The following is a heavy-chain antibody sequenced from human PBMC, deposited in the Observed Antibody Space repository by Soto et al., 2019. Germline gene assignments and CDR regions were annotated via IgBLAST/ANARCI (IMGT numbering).Heavy chain of an antibody. D-gene: IGHD6-13*01. Sequence: EVQLVESGGGLVKPGGSLRLSCAASAFTFSGYWMHWVRQAPGKGLVWVSRINRDGSVTTYADSVKGRFTISRDNTNNTLYLLMNSLRAEDTAVYYCAREIEAAPREWGQGTLVTVSS. CDR2: INRDGSVT. V-gene: IGHV3-74*01. CDR3: AREIEAAPRE. J-gene: IGHJ4*02. CDR1: AFTFSGYW.